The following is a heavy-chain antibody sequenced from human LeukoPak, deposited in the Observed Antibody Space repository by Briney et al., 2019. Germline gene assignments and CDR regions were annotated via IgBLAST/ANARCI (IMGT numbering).Heavy chain of an antibody. Sequence: SETLSLTCTVSGGSISSYYWSWIRQPAGKGLEWIGRIYTSGSTNYNPSLKSRVTISVDRSKNQFSLKLSSVTAADTAVYYCARAAGSSSASSHSFDIWGQGTMVTVSS. CDR1: GGSISSYY. V-gene: IGHV4-4*07. D-gene: IGHD2-2*01. J-gene: IGHJ3*02. CDR2: IYTSGST. CDR3: ARAAGSSSASSHSFDI.